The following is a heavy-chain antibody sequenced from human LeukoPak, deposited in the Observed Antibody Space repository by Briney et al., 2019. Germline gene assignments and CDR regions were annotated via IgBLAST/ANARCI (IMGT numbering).Heavy chain of an antibody. J-gene: IGHJ2*01. Sequence: SETLSLTCTVSGGSISSSSYYWGWIRQPPGKGLEWIGSIYYSGSTYYNPSLKSRVTISVDTSKNQFSLKLSSVTAADTAVYYCAREERDGYNYYWYFDLWGRGTPVTVSS. CDR1: GGSISSSSYY. D-gene: IGHD5-24*01. CDR3: AREERDGYNYYWYFDL. V-gene: IGHV4-39*07. CDR2: IYYSGST.